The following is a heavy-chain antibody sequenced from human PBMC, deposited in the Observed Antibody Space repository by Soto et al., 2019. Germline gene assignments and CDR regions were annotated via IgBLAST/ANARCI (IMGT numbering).Heavy chain of an antibody. V-gene: IGHV3-21*01. CDR2: ISSSSSYI. Sequence: EVQLVESGGGLVKPGGSLRLSCAASGFTFSSYSMNWVRQAPGKGLEWVSSISSSSSYIYYADSVKGRFTISRDNAKNSLYLQMNSLRAEDTAVYYCARDIVVVVAGEPDYGMDVWGQGTTVTASS. D-gene: IGHD2-15*01. J-gene: IGHJ6*02. CDR1: GFTFSSYS. CDR3: ARDIVVVVAGEPDYGMDV.